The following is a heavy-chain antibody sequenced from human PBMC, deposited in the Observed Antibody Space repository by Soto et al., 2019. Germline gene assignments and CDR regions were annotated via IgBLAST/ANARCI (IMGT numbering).Heavy chain of an antibody. J-gene: IGHJ4*02. Sequence: GESLKISCKGSGYNFATYWIGWVRQMPGKGLEWMGIIYPGDSDTRYSPSFQGQVTISADKSISTAYLQWSDLKASDAAMYYCARSAVAGHFDYWGQGTLVTVSS. D-gene: IGHD6-19*01. CDR1: GYNFATYW. CDR2: IYPGDSDT. V-gene: IGHV5-51*01. CDR3: ARSAVAGHFDY.